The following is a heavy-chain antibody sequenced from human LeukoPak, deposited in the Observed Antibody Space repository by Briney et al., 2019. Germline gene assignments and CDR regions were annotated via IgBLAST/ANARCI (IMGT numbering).Heavy chain of an antibody. J-gene: IGHJ4*02. Sequence: ASVKVSCKASGYTFTGYYMHWVRQAPGQGLEWMGWISAYNGNTNYAQKLQGRVTMTTDTSTSTAYMELRSLRSDDTAVYYCARGSHSSSWTRVDYWGQGTLVTVSS. CDR1: GYTFTGYY. V-gene: IGHV1-18*04. CDR3: ARGSHSSSWTRVDY. CDR2: ISAYNGNT. D-gene: IGHD6-13*01.